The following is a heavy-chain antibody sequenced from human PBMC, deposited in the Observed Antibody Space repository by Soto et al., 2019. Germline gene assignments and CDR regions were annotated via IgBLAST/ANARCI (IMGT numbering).Heavy chain of an antibody. CDR1: GGSISSYY. CDR3: ARQDDILTGYYMGNWFDP. CDR2: IYYSGST. D-gene: IGHD3-9*01. J-gene: IGHJ5*02. Sequence: SETLSLTCTVSGGSISSYYWSWIRQPPGKGLEWIGYIYYSGSTNYNPSLKSRVTISVDTSRNQLSLKLSSVTAADTAVYYCARQDDILTGYYMGNWFDPRGQGTLVTVSS. V-gene: IGHV4-59*08.